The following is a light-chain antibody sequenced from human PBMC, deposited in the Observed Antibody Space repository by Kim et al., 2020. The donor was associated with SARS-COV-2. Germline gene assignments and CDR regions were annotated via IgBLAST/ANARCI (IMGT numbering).Light chain of an antibody. J-gene: IGLJ1*01. CDR1: SSNIGAGYD. Sequence: QSVLTQPPSVSGAPGQRVTISCTGSSSNIGAGYDVHWYQQLPGTAPKLLIYGNSNRPSGVPDRFSGSKSGTSASLAITGLQAEDEADYYCQSYDSSLSGPFYVFGTGTKVT. CDR3: QSYDSSLSGPFYV. CDR2: GNS. V-gene: IGLV1-40*01.